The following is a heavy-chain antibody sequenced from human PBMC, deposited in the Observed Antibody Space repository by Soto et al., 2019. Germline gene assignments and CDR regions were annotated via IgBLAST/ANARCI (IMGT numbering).Heavy chain of an antibody. Sequence: ASVKVSCKASGYTFTSYGISWVRQAPGQGLEWMGWISAYNGNTNYAQKLQGRVTMTTDTSTSTAYMELRSLRSDDTAVYYCGRNRKVWFGEFQYYFEYWGQGTLVTVSS. J-gene: IGHJ4*02. V-gene: IGHV1-18*01. CDR1: GYTFTSYG. D-gene: IGHD3-10*01. CDR3: GRNRKVWFGEFQYYFEY. CDR2: ISAYNGNT.